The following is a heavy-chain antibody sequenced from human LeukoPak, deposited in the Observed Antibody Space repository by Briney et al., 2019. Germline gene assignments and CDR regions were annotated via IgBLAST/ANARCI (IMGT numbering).Heavy chain of an antibody. CDR2: IIPIFGTA. D-gene: IGHD4-17*01. J-gene: IGHJ3*02. Sequence: SVKVSCKASGGTFSSYAISWVRQAPGQGLEWMGGIIPIFGTANYAQKFQGRVTITTDESTSTAYMELSSLRSEDTAVYYCARDIGGSDYGDSRDAFDIWGQGTMVIVSS. CDR1: GGTFSSYA. V-gene: IGHV1-69*05. CDR3: ARDIGGSDYGDSRDAFDI.